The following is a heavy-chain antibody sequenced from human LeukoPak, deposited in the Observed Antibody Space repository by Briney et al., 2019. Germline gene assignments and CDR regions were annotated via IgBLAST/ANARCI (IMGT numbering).Heavy chain of an antibody. Sequence: SETLSLTCTVSGYSISSGYYWGWVRQPPGKGLEWIGSIYHSGSTYYNPSLKSRVTISVDTSKNQFSLKLSSVTAADTAVYYCARESDDYYYYYMDVWGKGTTVTVSS. J-gene: IGHJ6*03. V-gene: IGHV4-38-2*02. CDR3: ARESDDYYYYYMDV. CDR2: IYHSGST. CDR1: GYSISSGYY.